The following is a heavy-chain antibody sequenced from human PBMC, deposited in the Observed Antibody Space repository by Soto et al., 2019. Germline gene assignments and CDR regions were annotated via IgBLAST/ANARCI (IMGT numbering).Heavy chain of an antibody. Sequence: GGSLRLSCAASGFTFSSYGMHWVRQAPGKGLEWVAVIWYDGSNKYYADSVKGRFTISRDNSKNTLYLQMNSLRAEDTAVYYCARGSSSSAPPFDYWGQGTLVTVSS. J-gene: IGHJ4*02. CDR3: ARGSSSSAPPFDY. CDR1: GFTFSSYG. V-gene: IGHV3-33*01. CDR2: IWYDGSNK. D-gene: IGHD6-6*01.